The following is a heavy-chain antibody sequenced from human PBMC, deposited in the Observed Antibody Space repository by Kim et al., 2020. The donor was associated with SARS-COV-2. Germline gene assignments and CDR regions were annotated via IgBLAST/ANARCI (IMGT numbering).Heavy chain of an antibody. D-gene: IGHD5-12*01. V-gene: IGHV3-72*01. Sequence: GGSLRLSCAASGFTFSDHYMDWVRQAPGKGLEWVGRTRNKANSYTTEYAASVKGRFTISRDDSKNSLYLQMNSLKTEDTAVYYCARAGRGYSGYDYRVWGQGTTVTVSS. J-gene: IGHJ6*02. CDR3: ARAGRGYSGYDYRV. CDR1: GFTFSDHY. CDR2: TRNKANSYTT.